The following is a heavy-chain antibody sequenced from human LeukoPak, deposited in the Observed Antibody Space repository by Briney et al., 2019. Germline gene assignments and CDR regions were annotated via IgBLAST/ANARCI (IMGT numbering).Heavy chain of an antibody. CDR1: GGTFSSYA. Sequence: ASVKVSSKASGGTFSSYAISWVRQAPGQGLEWMGGIIPIFGTANYAQKFQSRVTITTDESTSTAYMELSSLRSEDTAVYYCARDASVSVVVPAAPDAFDIWGQGTMVTVSS. CDR3: ARDASVSVVVPAAPDAFDI. V-gene: IGHV1-69*05. D-gene: IGHD2-2*01. CDR2: IIPIFGTA. J-gene: IGHJ3*02.